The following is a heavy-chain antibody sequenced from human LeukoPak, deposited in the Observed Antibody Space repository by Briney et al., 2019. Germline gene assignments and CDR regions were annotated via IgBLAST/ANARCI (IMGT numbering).Heavy chain of an antibody. V-gene: IGHV3-64*01. J-gene: IGHJ6*03. Sequence: PGGSLRLSCAASGFTFSNYGMNWVRQAPGKGLEYVSAISGNGVSTYYASSVKGRFTISRDNSKNTLYLQMGSLRAEDMAVYYRARDQEYDYVWGSYRSWGPKYYMDVWGKGTTVTISS. CDR1: GFTFSNYG. CDR2: ISGNGVST. CDR3: ARDQEYDYVWGSYRSWGPKYYMDV. D-gene: IGHD3-16*02.